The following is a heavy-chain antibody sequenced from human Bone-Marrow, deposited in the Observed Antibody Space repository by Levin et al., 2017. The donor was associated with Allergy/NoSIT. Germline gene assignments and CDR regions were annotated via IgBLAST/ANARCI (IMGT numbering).Heavy chain of an antibody. CDR3: AKDTEYYYDSTGYYHY. J-gene: IGHJ4*02. Sequence: SLKISCAASGFNFDHYAMHWVRQAPGKGLEWVSGISWNSGSIGYEDSVKGRFTISRDNAKNSLYLQMNSLRPEDTAFYYCAKDTEYYYDSTGYYHYWGQATLVTVSS. D-gene: IGHD3-22*01. CDR1: GFNFDHYA. CDR2: ISWNSGSI. V-gene: IGHV3-9*01.